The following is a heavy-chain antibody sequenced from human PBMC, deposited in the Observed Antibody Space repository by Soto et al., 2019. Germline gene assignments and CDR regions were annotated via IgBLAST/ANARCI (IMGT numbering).Heavy chain of an antibody. CDR3: ASLRLGELSSPDY. CDR2: ITGSNK. J-gene: IGHJ4*02. V-gene: IGHV3-30-3*01. D-gene: IGHD3-16*02. CDR1: GFIFSSYA. Sequence: PGGSLRLSCEASGFIFSSYAMNWVRQAPGKGLQWVSSITGSNKYYADSVKGRFTISRDNSKNTLYLQMNSLRAEDTAVYYCASLRLGELSSPDYWGQGTLVTVSS.